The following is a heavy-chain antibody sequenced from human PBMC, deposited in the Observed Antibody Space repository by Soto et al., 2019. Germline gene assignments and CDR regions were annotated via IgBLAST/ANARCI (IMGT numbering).Heavy chain of an antibody. J-gene: IGHJ5*02. CDR3: SRELSRDIVVLNWFDP. V-gene: IGHV1-69*08. D-gene: IGHD2-15*01. CDR2: IIPILGIA. CDR1: GGTFSSYT. Sequence: QVQLVQSGAEVKKPGSSVKVSCKASGGTFSSYTISWVRQAPGQGLEWMGRIIPILGIANYAKKFQGRVTLTADKSTSTAYMEPRSLGSEDTAVYYCSRELSRDIVVLNWFDPWGQGTLVTVSS.